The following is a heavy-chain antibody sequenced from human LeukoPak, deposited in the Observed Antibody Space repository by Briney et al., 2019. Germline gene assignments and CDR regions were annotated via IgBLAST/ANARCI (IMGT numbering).Heavy chain of an antibody. J-gene: IGHJ5*02. CDR3: ARHFFDWFRMKWFDP. D-gene: IGHD3-9*01. CDR1: GYTFSDYY. Sequence: ASVEVSCKASGYTFSDYYMHWVRQAPGQGLEWMGWINPNSGVTNYAQKFQGRVTMTRDTSISTAYMELSRLRSDDTAVYYCARHFFDWFRMKWFDPWGQGTLVTVSS. V-gene: IGHV1-2*02. CDR2: INPNSGVT.